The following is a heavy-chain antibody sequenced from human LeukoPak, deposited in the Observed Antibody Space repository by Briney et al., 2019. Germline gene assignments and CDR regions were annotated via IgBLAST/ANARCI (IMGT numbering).Heavy chain of an antibody. CDR3: ARHWVVTPNY. J-gene: IGHJ4*02. CDR1: GGSISNSSYY. D-gene: IGHD4-23*01. Sequence: PSETLSLTCIVSGGSISNSSYYWGWIRQPPGKGLEWIGSIYYSGSAYYNPSLMSRVTISVDTSKNQFSLKLTSVTAADTAVYYCARHWVVTPNYWGQGTLVTVSS. V-gene: IGHV4-39*01. CDR2: IYYSGSA.